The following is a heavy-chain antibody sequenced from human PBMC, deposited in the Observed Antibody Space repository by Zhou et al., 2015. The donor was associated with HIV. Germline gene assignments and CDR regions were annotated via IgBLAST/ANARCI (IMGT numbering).Heavy chain of an antibody. CDR3: ARGDPILPNNLWSGYYLH. CDR1: GSTLNKNG. V-gene: IGHV3-30*03. Sequence: VQLVESGGGVVQPGRSLRLSCSTSGSTLNKNGIHWVRQAPGKGLEWVASTSYDGLTKYYGDSVKGRFTISRDNSKNTLYLQMNSLRGEDTAVYYCARGDPILPNNLWSGYYLHWGQGTLVTVSS. J-gene: IGHJ4*02. D-gene: IGHD3-3*01. CDR2: TSYDGLTK.